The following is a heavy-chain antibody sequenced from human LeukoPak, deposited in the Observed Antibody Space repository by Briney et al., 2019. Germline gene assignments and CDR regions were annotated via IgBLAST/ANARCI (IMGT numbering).Heavy chain of an antibody. D-gene: IGHD2/OR15-2a*01. J-gene: IGHJ4*02. CDR1: GFTFSTYW. CDR2: IKQDGGAK. CDR3: ARERVTTTSFDY. Sequence: GGSLRLSCAASGFTFSTYWMSWVRQAPGKGLEWVANIKQDGGAKNYVDSVKGRFTISRDNAKNSLYLQMNNLRVEDTAVYYCARERVTTTSFDYWGQGVLVTVSS. V-gene: IGHV3-7*01.